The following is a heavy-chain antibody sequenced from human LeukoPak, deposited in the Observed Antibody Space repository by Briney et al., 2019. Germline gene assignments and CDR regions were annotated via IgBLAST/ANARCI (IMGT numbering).Heavy chain of an antibody. CDR3: AKGQGFSSTWYADH. D-gene: IGHD6-13*01. Sequence: FSGYYWSWIRQPPGKGLEWVSTISGSGSDTSYADSVRGRFTISRDNPKNTLYLQMTNLRDEDTALYFCAKGQGFSSTWYADHWGQGTLVAVSS. J-gene: IGHJ5*02. CDR2: ISGSGSDT. CDR1: FSGYY. V-gene: IGHV3-23*01.